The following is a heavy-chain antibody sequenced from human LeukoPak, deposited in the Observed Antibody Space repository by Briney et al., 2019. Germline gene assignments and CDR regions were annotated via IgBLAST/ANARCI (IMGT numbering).Heavy chain of an antibody. V-gene: IGHV3-23*01. CDR1: GFTFSSYA. Sequence: GGSLRLSCAASGFTFSSYAMSWVRQAPGKGLEWVSALSGSGGYTYYADSVKGRFTISRDNSKNTLYLQMNSPRAEDTAVYYCAKLGYGDGGDYWGQGTLVTVSS. CDR2: LSGSGGYT. J-gene: IGHJ4*02. CDR3: AKLGYGDGGDY. D-gene: IGHD4-17*01.